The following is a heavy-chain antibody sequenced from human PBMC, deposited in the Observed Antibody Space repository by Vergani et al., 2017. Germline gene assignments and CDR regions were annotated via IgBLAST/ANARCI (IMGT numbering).Heavy chain of an antibody. CDR2: IYTSGST. CDR3: AMATYYYDSSGYYAFDY. CDR1: GGSISSGSYY. V-gene: IGHV4-61*02. D-gene: IGHD3-22*01. J-gene: IGHJ4*02. Sequence: QVQLQESGPGLVKPSQTLSLTCTVSGGSISSGSYYWSWIRQPAGKGLEWIGRIYTSGSTNYNPSLKSRVTMSVDTSKNQFSLKLSSVTAADMAVYYCAMATYYYDSSGYYAFDYWGQGTLVTVSS.